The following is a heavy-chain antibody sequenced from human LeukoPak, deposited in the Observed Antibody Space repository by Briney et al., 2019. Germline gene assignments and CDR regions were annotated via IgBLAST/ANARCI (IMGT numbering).Heavy chain of an antibody. V-gene: IGHV3-23*01. CDR1: GFTFSSSA. CDR3: AKDLPGSGWASRY. Sequence: PGGSLRLSCAASGFTFSSSAMNWVRQAPGKGLEWVSSISDGGNFYADSVKGRFTISRDNSKNTLYLQMNSLRAEDTAVYYCAKDLPGSGWASRYWGPMALVTVSS. D-gene: IGHD6-25*01. CDR2: ISDGGN. J-gene: IGHJ4*03.